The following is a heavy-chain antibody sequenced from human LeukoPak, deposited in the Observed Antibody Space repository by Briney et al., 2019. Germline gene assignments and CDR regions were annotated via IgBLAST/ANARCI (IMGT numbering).Heavy chain of an antibody. Sequence: PGGSLRLSCAASGFTFSSYAMGWVRQAPGKGLEWVSTISDSGGSTYYADSVKGRFTISRDNAKNSLFLQMNRLRAQDTAVYYCARGSSNSGSYYNWFDPWGQGTLVTVSS. V-gene: IGHV3-23*01. J-gene: IGHJ5*02. CDR2: ISDSGGST. D-gene: IGHD1-26*01. CDR1: GFTFSSYA. CDR3: ARGSSNSGSYYNWFDP.